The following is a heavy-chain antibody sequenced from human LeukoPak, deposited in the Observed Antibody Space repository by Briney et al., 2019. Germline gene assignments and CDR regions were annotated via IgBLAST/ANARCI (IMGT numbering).Heavy chain of an antibody. CDR2: IYYSGST. CDR1: GGSISSYY. D-gene: IGHD4-23*01. J-gene: IGHJ4*02. V-gene: IGHV4-59*08. CDR3: ARRNGASDYGGNSDYFDY. Sequence: SETLSLTCTVSGGSISSYYWSWIRQPPGKGLEWIGYIYYSGSTNYNPSLKSRVTISADTSKNQFSLKLSSVTAADTAVYYCARRNGASDYGGNSDYFDYWGQGTLVTVSS.